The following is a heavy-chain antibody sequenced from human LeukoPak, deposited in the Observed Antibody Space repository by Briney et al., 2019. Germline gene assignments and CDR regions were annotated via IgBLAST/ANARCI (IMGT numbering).Heavy chain of an antibody. Sequence: GGSLRLSCAASGFTFSSYAMSWVRQAPGKGLEWVSAISGSGGSTYYADSVKGRFTISRDNSKNTLYLQMNSLRAEDTAAYYCAKDRVSPSGYFDYWGQRTLGTVSS. J-gene: IGHJ4*02. CDR3: AKDRVSPSGYFDY. CDR2: ISGSGGST. V-gene: IGHV3-23*01. D-gene: IGHD3-10*01. CDR1: GFTFSSYA.